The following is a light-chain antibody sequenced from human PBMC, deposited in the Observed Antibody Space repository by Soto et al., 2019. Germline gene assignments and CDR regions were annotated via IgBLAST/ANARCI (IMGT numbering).Light chain of an antibody. CDR2: DAS. V-gene: IGKV3-20*01. CDR3: QRYGYTLQTT. J-gene: IGKJ2*01. Sequence: EIVLTQSPGTLSLSPGEGATLSCRASQSISSRLAWYQQKPGQAPRLLIYDASNSATGIPDRFSGSGSGADFTLTISRLELEDCAVYYCQRYGYTLQTTFGQGTKLEIK. CDR1: QSISSR.